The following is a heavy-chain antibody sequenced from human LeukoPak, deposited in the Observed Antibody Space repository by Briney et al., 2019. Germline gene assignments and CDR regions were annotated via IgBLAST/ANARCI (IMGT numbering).Heavy chain of an antibody. Sequence: GASVKVSCKASGYTFTSYGISWVRQAPGQGLEWMGRIIPILGIANYAQKFQGRVTITADKSTSTAYMELSSLRSEDTAVYYCARDRLTGTTRSRYFQHWGQGTLVTVSS. D-gene: IGHD1-20*01. J-gene: IGHJ1*01. V-gene: IGHV1-69*04. CDR2: IIPILGIA. CDR1: GYTFTSYG. CDR3: ARDRLTGTTRSRYFQH.